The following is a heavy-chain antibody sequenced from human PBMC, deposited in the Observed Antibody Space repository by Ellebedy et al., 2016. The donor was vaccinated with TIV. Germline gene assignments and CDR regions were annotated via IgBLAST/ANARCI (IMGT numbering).Heavy chain of an antibody. CDR2: ISSGSASI. D-gene: IGHD2-8*01. CDR1: GFTFSSYR. J-gene: IGHJ4*02. CDR3: ARDGIELMVYPNSRFDS. Sequence: PGGSLRLSCAASGFTFSSYRMNWVRQAPGQGLEWVSSISSGSASIYYADSVKGRFTISRDNAENSLYLQMNSLRAEDTAFYYCARDGIELMVYPNSRFDSWGQGTLVTVSS. V-gene: IGHV3-21*01.